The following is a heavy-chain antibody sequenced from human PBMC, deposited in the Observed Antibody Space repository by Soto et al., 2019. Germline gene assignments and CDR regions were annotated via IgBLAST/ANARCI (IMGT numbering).Heavy chain of an antibody. J-gene: IGHJ4*02. CDR1: GASITGSFF. D-gene: IGHD2-8*02. CDR3: ARGMTPPGAPAWYYFDS. V-gene: IGHV4-4*07. Sequence: PSETLSLTCTVSGASITGSFFWSWIRKPAGKGLEWIGRFSLSGTTNYNPSLRSRVTMSADVSKNQFSLRLTSVTAADTALYYCARGMTPPGAPAWYYFDSWGQGTLVTV. CDR2: FSLSGTT.